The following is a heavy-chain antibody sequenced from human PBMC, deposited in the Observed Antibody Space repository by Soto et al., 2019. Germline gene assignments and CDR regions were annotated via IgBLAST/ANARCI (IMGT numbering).Heavy chain of an antibody. CDR3: ARNPFDY. J-gene: IGHJ4*02. CDR2: IFHSGGT. CDR1: GGSISSNYW. Sequence: QVQLQESGPGLVKPSGTLSLTCAVSGGSISSNYWWSWVRQPPGKGLGWIGEIFHSGGTNYNPSLKSRVTISMDKSDKQFSLKLSSVTAADAAVYYCARNPFDYWGQGTLVTVSS. V-gene: IGHV4-4*02.